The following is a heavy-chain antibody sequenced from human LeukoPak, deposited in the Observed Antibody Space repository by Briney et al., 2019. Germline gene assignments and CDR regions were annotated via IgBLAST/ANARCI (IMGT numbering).Heavy chain of an antibody. J-gene: IGHJ4*02. V-gene: IGHV3-21*01. D-gene: IGHD4-11*01. Sequence: GGSLRLSCAASGLTFGTYSMNSVRQTPGKRLEWVSSISSTGTYIYYADSLKGRFTISRDNAKNALYLQINSLRVEDTAVYYCARETTVMILWGQGTLVTVSS. CDR1: GLTFGTYS. CDR2: ISSTGTYI. CDR3: ARETTVMIL.